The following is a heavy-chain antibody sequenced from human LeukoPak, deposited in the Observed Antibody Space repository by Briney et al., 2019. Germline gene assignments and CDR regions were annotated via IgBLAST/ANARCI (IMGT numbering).Heavy chain of an antibody. Sequence: SVKVSCKASGGTCSSYAISWVRQAPGQGLEWMGGIIPIFGTANYAQKFQGRVTITTDESTSTAYMELSSLRSEDTAVYYCARSENYGDYGTYYYYYMDVWGKGTTVTVSS. D-gene: IGHD4-17*01. CDR2: IIPIFGTA. J-gene: IGHJ6*03. V-gene: IGHV1-69*05. CDR1: GGTCSSYA. CDR3: ARSENYGDYGTYYYYYMDV.